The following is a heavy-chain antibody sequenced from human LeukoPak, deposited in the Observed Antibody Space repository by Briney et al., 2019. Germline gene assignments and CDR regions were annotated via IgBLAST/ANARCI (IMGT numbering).Heavy chain of an antibody. J-gene: IGHJ3*02. CDR2: IKEDGSEK. V-gene: IGHV3-7*03. D-gene: IGHD2-2*01. CDR1: GFTFSTYW. Sequence: GGSLRLSCAASGFTFSTYWMNWVRQTPGKGLEWVASIKEDGSEKYYVDSVKGRFTISRDNAKNSLYLQMSSLRAEDTAVYYCAKDQGIVVVPGLNAFDIWGQGTMVTVSS. CDR3: AKDQGIVVVPGLNAFDI.